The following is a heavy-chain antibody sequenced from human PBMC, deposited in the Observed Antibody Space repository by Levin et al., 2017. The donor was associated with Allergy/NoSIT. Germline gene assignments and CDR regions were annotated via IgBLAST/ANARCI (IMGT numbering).Heavy chain of an antibody. Sequence: GESLKISCAASGFTFSSYAMSWVRQAPGKGLEWVSAISGSGGSTYYADSVKGRFTISRDNSKNTLYLQMNSLRAEDTAVYYCAKDRRGYDYIWGSYRDSGFDYWGQGTLVTVSS. CDR3: AKDRRGYDYIWGSYRDSGFDY. CDR2: ISGSGGST. J-gene: IGHJ4*02. CDR1: GFTFSSYA. V-gene: IGHV3-23*01. D-gene: IGHD3-16*02.